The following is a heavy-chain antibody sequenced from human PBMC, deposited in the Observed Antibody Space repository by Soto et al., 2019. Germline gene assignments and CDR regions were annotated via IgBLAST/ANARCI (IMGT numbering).Heavy chain of an antibody. Sequence: EVQLLESGGGLVQPGGSLRLSCAASGFTFSSYAMSWVRQAPGKGLEWVSAISGSGGSTYYADSVKGRFTISGDNSKNTVSLQMNSLRAEDRAVYYCAKDPGGIAAAALPDYWGQGSLVTVSS. CDR3: AKDPGGIAAAALPDY. CDR2: ISGSGGST. CDR1: GFTFSSYA. D-gene: IGHD6-13*01. J-gene: IGHJ4*02. V-gene: IGHV3-23*01.